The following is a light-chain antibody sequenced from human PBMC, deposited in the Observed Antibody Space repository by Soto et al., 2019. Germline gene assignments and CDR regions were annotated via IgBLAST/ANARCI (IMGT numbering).Light chain of an antibody. CDR3: TSYAGTSTDV. CDR2: DVS. V-gene: IGLV2-14*03. CDR1: SSDVGGYNY. Sequence: QSVLTQPASVSGSPGQSITISCTGTSSDVGGYNYVFWYQQHPGKAPKLMIFDVSNRPSGVSDRFSGSKSGNTASLTISGLQAEDEADYYCTSYAGTSTDVFGTGTKLTVL. J-gene: IGLJ1*01.